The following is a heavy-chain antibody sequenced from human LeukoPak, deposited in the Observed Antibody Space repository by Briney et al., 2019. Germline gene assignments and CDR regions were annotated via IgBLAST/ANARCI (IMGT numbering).Heavy chain of an antibody. D-gene: IGHD3-22*01. CDR2: IWYDGSNK. CDR1: GFTFSSYG. J-gene: IGHJ3*02. V-gene: IGHV3-33*01. CDR3: ATTTPTYYYDSSGTGDAFDI. Sequence: GGSLRLSRAASGFTFSSYGMHWVRQAPGKGLEWVAVIWYDGSNKYYADSVKGRFTISRDNSKNTLYLQMNSLRAEDTAVYYCATTTPTYYYDSSGTGDAFDIWGQGTMVTVSS.